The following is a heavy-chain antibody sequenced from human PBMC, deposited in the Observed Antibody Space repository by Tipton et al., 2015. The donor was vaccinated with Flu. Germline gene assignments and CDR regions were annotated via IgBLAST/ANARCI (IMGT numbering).Heavy chain of an antibody. CDR3: ARTRGGYCTTTSCFADYFDC. CDR2: IKQGGGEK. V-gene: IGHV3-7*01. CDR1: GFTFNTYW. Sequence: SLRLSCAASGFTFNTYWMSWVRQAPGKGLEWVANIKQGGGEKYYVDSVKGRFTISRDNAKNSLYLQMNSLRAEDTAVYYCARTRGGYCTTTSCFADYFDCWGQGTLVTVSS. D-gene: IGHD2-2*01. J-gene: IGHJ4*02.